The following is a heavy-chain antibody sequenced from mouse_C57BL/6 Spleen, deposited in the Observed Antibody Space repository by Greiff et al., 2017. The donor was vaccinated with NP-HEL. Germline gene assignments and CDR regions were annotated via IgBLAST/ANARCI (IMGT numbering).Heavy chain of an antibody. V-gene: IGHV1-22*01. CDR1: GYTFTDYN. CDR2: INPNNGGT. CDR3: AREAVTTVVASYWYFDV. J-gene: IGHJ1*03. D-gene: IGHD1-1*01. Sequence: EVKLQESGPELVKPGASVKMSCKASGYTFTDYNMHWVKQSHGKSLEWIGYINPNNGGTSYNQKFKGKATLTVNKSSSTAYMELRSLTSEDSAVYYCAREAVTTVVASYWYFDVWGTGTTVTVSS.